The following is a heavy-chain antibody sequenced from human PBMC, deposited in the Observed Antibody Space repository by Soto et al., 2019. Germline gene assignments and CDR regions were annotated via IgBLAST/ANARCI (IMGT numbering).Heavy chain of an antibody. Sequence: GGSLRLSCAASGFTFSSYWMHWVRQAPGKGLVWVSRINSDGSSTSYADSVKGRFTISRDNSKDTLYLQMNSLRAEDTAAYYCAKDTYSSSWTRGYYYGMDVWGQGTTVTVSS. J-gene: IGHJ6*02. CDR3: AKDTYSSSWTRGYYYGMDV. CDR1: GFTFSSYW. CDR2: INSDGSST. V-gene: IGHV3-74*01. D-gene: IGHD6-13*01.